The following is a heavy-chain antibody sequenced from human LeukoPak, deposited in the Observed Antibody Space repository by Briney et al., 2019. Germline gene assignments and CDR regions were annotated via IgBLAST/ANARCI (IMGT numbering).Heavy chain of an antibody. D-gene: IGHD3-9*01. CDR3: AKDPDYDILTGYFDY. Sequence: GGSLRLSCAASGFTFDDYAMHWVRQAPGKGLEWVSAISGSGGSTYYADSVKGRFTISRDNSKNTLYLQMNSLRAEDTAVYYCAKDPDYDILTGYFDYWGRGTLVTVSS. CDR1: GFTFDDYA. V-gene: IGHV3-23*01. J-gene: IGHJ4*02. CDR2: ISGSGGST.